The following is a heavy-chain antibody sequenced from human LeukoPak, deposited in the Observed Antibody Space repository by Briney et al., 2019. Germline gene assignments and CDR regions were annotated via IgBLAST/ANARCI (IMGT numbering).Heavy chain of an antibody. CDR2: IYYSGST. D-gene: IGHD4-11*01. V-gene: IGHV4-59*01. CDR1: GGSISSYY. Sequence: SETLFLTCTVSGGSISSYYWSWIRQPPGKGLEWIGYIYYSGSTNYNPSLKSRVTISVDTSKNQFTLKLSSVTAADTAVYYCARAPITTSVPFDYWGQGTLVTVSS. CDR3: ARAPITTSVPFDY. J-gene: IGHJ4*02.